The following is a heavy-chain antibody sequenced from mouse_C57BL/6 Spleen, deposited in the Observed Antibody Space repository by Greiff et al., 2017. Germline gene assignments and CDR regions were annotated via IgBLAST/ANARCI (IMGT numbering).Heavy chain of an antibody. D-gene: IGHD1-1*01. V-gene: IGHV1-55*01. CDR2: IYPGSGST. CDR1: GYTFTSYW. Sequence: QVQLQQPGAELVKPGASVKMSCKASGYTFTSYWITWVKQRPGQGLEWIGDIYPGSGSTNYNEKFKSKATLTVDTSSSPAFMQLSSLTSEDAAVYDCARYYYDYFDYWGKGTTLTVSS. J-gene: IGHJ2*01. CDR3: ARYYYDYFDY.